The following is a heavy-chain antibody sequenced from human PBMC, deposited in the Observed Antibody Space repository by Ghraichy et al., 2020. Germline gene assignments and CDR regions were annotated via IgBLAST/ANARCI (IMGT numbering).Heavy chain of an antibody. Sequence: ASVKVSCKVSGYTLTELSMHWVRQAPGKGLEWMGGFDPEDGETIYAQKFQGRVTMTEDTSTDTAYIELSSLRSEDTAVYYCATDAGIVGVKGAFDIWGQGTMVTVSS. CDR1: GYTLTELS. CDR3: ATDAGIVGVKGAFDI. V-gene: IGHV1-24*01. CDR2: FDPEDGET. J-gene: IGHJ3*02. D-gene: IGHD1-26*01.